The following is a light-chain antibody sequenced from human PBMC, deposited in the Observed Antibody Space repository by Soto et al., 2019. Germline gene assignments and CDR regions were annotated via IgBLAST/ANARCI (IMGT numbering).Light chain of an antibody. J-gene: IGKJ1*01. CDR2: APS. CDR1: QGISSF. CDR3: QNYYNAPET. V-gene: IGKV1-27*01. Sequence: DIQMTQSPSSLSASVGDRVTITCRASQGISSFLAWYQQRPGKVPKVLIYAPSTLHSGVQYRFTGSGSGTDFTLTITNVQPEDVATYYCQNYYNAPETFGQGTKVEI.